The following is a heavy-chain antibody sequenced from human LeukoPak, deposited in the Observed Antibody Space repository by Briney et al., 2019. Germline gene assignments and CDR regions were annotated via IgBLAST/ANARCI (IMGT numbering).Heavy chain of an antibody. J-gene: IGHJ6*03. D-gene: IGHD3-22*01. CDR1: GGTFSSYA. CDR3: ARGLYYDSSGSYYYYYMDV. V-gene: IGHV1-69*01. CDR2: IIPIFGTA. Sequence: GSSVKVSCKASGGTFSSYAISWVRQAPGHGLEWMRGIIPIFGTANYAQKFQGRVTITADESTSTAYMELSSLRSEDTAVYYCARGLYYDSSGSYYYYYMDVWGKGTTVTISS.